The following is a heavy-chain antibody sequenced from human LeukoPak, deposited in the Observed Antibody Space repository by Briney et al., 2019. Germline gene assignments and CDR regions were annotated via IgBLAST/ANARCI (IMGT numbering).Heavy chain of an antibody. Sequence: SETLSLTCTVSGGSISSYYWSWIRQPPGKGLEWIGYIYYSGSTNYNPSLKSRVTISVDTSQNQFSLKLSSVTAADTAVYYCARHTSVVVVAATVSGWFDPWGQGTLVTVSS. J-gene: IGHJ5*02. V-gene: IGHV4-59*08. D-gene: IGHD2-15*01. CDR3: ARHTSVVVVAATVSGWFDP. CDR1: GGSISSYY. CDR2: IYYSGST.